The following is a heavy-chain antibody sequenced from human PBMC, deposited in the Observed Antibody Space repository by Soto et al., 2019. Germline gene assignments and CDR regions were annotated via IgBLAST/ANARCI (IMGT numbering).Heavy chain of an antibody. CDR3: ARARRLEYNWYDDNWFDP. Sequence: QVQLQQWGAGLLKPSETLSLTCAVYGGSFSGYYWSWIRQPPGKGLEWIGEINHSGGTNYNPSLKSRVTISVDTSKYQFSLKLSSVTAADTAVYYCARARRLEYNWYDDNWFDPWGHGTLVTVSS. CDR1: GGSFSGYY. V-gene: IGHV4-34*01. J-gene: IGHJ5*02. D-gene: IGHD1-1*01. CDR2: INHSGGT.